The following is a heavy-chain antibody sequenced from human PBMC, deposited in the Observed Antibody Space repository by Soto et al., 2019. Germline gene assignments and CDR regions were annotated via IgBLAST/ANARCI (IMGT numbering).Heavy chain of an antibody. Sequence: EVQLVESGGGLVQPGGSLRLSCAASGFPISSYAMNWVRQAPGKGLEWVSYINSGSSTIYYADSAKGRFTISRDNAKNSLYLQMNSLRDEDTAVYFCVRDRGYTGYDLQYWGQGALVAVSS. CDR3: VRDRGYTGYDLQY. CDR1: GFPISSYA. D-gene: IGHD5-12*01. J-gene: IGHJ4*02. CDR2: INSGSSTI. V-gene: IGHV3-48*02.